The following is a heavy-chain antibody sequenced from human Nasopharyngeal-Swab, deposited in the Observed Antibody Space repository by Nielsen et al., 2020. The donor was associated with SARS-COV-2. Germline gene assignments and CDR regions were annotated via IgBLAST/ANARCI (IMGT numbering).Heavy chain of an antibody. V-gene: IGHV4-59*01. CDR2: IYYIGST. Sequence: GSLRLSCTVSGGSISSYYWSWIRQPPGKGLDWIGYIYYIGSTNYNPSLKRRVTISVDTSKNQFPLKLSSVTAADTAVYYCARVGVYYDILTGNRNAFDIWGQGTMVTVSS. CDR1: GGSISSYY. D-gene: IGHD3-9*01. CDR3: ARVGVYYDILTGNRNAFDI. J-gene: IGHJ3*02.